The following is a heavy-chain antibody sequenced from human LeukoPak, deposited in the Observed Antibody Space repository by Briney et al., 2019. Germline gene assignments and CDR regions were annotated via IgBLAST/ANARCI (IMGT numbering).Heavy chain of an antibody. V-gene: IGHV3-30*04. Sequence: GGSLRLSCAASGFTFSSYAMHWVRQAPGKGLEGVAVISYDGSNKYYADSVKGRFTISRDNSKTTLYLQMNSLRAEDTAVYYCARDGGPAVGATSFDYWGQGTLVTVSS. J-gene: IGHJ4*02. CDR2: ISYDGSNK. CDR1: GFTFSSYA. CDR3: ARDGGPAVGATSFDY. D-gene: IGHD1-26*01.